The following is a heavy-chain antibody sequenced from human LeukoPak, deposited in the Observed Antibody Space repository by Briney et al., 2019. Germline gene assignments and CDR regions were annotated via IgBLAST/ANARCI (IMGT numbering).Heavy chain of an antibody. V-gene: IGHV4-34*01. CDR1: GGSFSGYY. CDR2: INHSGST. Sequence: KPSETLSLTCAVYGGSFSGYYWSWIRQPPGKGLEWIGEINHSGSTNYNPSLKSRVTISVDTSKNQFSLKLSSVTAADTAVYYCARGPHSSSWYSWFDPWGQGTLVTVSS. D-gene: IGHD6-13*01. CDR3: ARGPHSSSWYSWFDP. J-gene: IGHJ5*02.